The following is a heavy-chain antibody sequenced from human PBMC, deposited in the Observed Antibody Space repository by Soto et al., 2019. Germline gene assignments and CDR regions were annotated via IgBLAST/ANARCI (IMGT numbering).Heavy chain of an antibody. CDR3: AKDRAIAAAGFMDV. J-gene: IGHJ6*02. CDR2: ISGSGGST. V-gene: IGHV3-23*01. D-gene: IGHD6-13*01. CDR1: GFTFSSYA. Sequence: GGSLRLSCAASGFTFSSYAMSWVRQAPGKGLEWVSAISGSGGSTYYADSVKGRFTISRDNSKNTLYLQMNSLGAEDTAVYYCAKDRAIAAAGFMDVWDQGTTVTVSS.